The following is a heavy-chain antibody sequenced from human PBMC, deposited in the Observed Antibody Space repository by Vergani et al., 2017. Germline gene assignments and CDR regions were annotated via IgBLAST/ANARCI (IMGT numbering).Heavy chain of an antibody. CDR3: ARLRLVPYSFDF. D-gene: IGHD2-2*01. V-gene: IGHV5-51*03. Sequence: EVQLVQSGTEVKKPGESLKISCKTSGYIFTNYWIGWVRQMPGRGLEWLGMFSPGDSDTRYSPSFQGQVTISADKSISTAYLHWTSLKASDTAVYYCARLRLVPYSFDFWGQGTMVTVSS. J-gene: IGHJ3*01. CDR2: FSPGDSDT. CDR1: GYIFTNYW.